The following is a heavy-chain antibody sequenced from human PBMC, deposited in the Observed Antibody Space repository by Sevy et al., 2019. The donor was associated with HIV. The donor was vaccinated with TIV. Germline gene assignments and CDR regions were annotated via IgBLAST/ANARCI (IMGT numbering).Heavy chain of an antibody. J-gene: IGHJ4*02. Sequence: SETLSLTCTVSGGSISSSSYYWGWIRQPPGKGLEWIGSIYYSGSTYYNPSLKRRVTISVDTSKNQFSLKLSSVTAADTAVYYCARGGIVGATSFDYWGQGTLVTVSS. CDR1: GGSISSSSYY. CDR2: IYYSGST. CDR3: ARGGIVGATSFDY. V-gene: IGHV4-39*01. D-gene: IGHD1-26*01.